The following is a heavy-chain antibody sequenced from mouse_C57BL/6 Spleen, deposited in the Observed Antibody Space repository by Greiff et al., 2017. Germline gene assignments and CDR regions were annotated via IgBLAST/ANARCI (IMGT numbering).Heavy chain of an antibody. CDR2: IYPGDGDT. CDR3: ARDSDCSSSYRFAY. D-gene: IGHD1-1*01. V-gene: IGHV1-80*01. J-gene: IGHJ3*01. CDR1: GYAFSSYW. Sequence: QVQLQQSGAELVKPGASVKISCKASGYAFSSYWMNWVKQRPGKGLEWIGQIYPGDGDTNYNGKFKGKATLTADKSSSTAYMQLSSLTSEDSAVYFCARDSDCSSSYRFAYWGQGTLVTVSA.